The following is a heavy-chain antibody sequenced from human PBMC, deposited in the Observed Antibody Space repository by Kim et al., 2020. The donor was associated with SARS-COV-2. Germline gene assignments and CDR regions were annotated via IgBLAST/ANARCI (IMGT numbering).Heavy chain of an antibody. V-gene: IGHV1-3*01. Sequence: KTRYSQNFQGRVTITRDTSAGTAYMELNSLRSEDTAVYYCAREGHEGGYLTWGQGTMVTVSS. D-gene: IGHD3-22*01. CDR2: KT. J-gene: IGHJ3*01. CDR3: AREGHEGGYLT.